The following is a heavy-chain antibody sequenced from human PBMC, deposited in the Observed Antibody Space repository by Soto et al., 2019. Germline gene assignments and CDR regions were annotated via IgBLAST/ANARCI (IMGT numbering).Heavy chain of an antibody. CDR3: AKDLGSSIAGDGVQPGHFAY. CDR1: GFSFGSHG. V-gene: IGHV3-33*03. J-gene: IGHJ4*02. Sequence: QVQLVESGGGVVQPGRSLRLSCAASGFSFGSHGMHWVRQAPGKGLEWVAIIWYDGSHQYYADSVKGRFTISRDNSKNTVSLQMDSLRAEDTAVYYCAKDLGSSIAGDGVQPGHFAYWGQGTLVTVSS. D-gene: IGHD2-8*01. CDR2: IWYDGSHQ.